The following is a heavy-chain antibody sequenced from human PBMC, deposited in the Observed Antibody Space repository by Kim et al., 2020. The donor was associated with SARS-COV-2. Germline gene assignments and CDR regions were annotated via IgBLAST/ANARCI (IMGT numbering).Heavy chain of an antibody. CDR3: ASALRSSWYISDAFDN. V-gene: IGHV3-13*01. CDR2: FGTAGDT. D-gene: IGHD6-13*01. Sequence: PVNNSSDNDKHMLRQATGNGLEWVSAFGTAGDTYYPGSVKGRFTISRENAKNSLYLQMNTLRAGDTAVYYCASALRSSWYISDAFDNW. J-gene: IGHJ3*02. CDR1: VNNSSDND.